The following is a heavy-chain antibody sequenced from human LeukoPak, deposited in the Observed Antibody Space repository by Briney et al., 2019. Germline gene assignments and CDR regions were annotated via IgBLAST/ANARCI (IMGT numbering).Heavy chain of an antibody. V-gene: IGHV3-11*01. J-gene: IGHJ4*02. CDR2: ISSSGSTI. CDR1: GFTFSDYY. Sequence: GGSLRLSCAASGFTFSDYYMSWIRQAPGKGLEWVSYISSSGSTIYYADSVKGRFAISRDNAKNSLYLQMNSLRAEDTALYYCAKDLNSMRVPAAIRRNLFDYWGQGTLVTVSS. D-gene: IGHD2-2*01. CDR3: AKDLNSMRVPAAIRRNLFDY.